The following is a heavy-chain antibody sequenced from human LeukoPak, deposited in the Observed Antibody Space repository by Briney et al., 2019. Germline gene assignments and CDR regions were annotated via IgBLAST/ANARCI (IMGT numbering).Heavy chain of an antibody. V-gene: IGHV1-18*01. J-gene: IGHJ6*03. CDR2: ISAYNGNT. Sequence: GASVKVSCKASGYTFTSYGISWVRQAPGQGLEWMGWISAYNGNTNYAQKLQGRVTMTTDTSTSTAYMELRSLRSDDTAVYYCAREVGGARDLWGSHYYYYYMDVWGKGTTVTVPS. CDR1: GYTFTSYG. D-gene: IGHD7-27*01. CDR3: AREVGGARDLWGSHYYYYYMDV.